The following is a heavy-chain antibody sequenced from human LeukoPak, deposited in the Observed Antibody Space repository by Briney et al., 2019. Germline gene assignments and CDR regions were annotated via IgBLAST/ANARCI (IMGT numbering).Heavy chain of an antibody. CDR1: GYSFSSHW. J-gene: IGHJ3*02. CDR3: ARQNVVVVGYDAFDI. Sequence: GESLKISCKGSGYSFSSHWITWVRQMPGKGLEWMGIIYPGDSDTRYSPSFQGQVTISADKSISTAYLQWSSLKASDTAMYYCARQNVVVVGYDAFDIWGQGTMVTVSS. D-gene: IGHD2-15*01. CDR2: IYPGDSDT. V-gene: IGHV5-51*01.